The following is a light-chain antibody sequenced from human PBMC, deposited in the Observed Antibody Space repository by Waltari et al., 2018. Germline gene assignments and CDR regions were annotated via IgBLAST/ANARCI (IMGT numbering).Light chain of an antibody. V-gene: IGKV1-33*01. CDR2: ETS. CDR1: KNIRTF. Sequence: CQASKNIRTFLNGYHQKPGKPPNLLIFETSNLHSGVPSRFSGSGSGTQFIFTISSLQPEDVGTYYCQQFENLPYSFGQGTKLEIK. CDR3: QQFENLPYS. J-gene: IGKJ2*01.